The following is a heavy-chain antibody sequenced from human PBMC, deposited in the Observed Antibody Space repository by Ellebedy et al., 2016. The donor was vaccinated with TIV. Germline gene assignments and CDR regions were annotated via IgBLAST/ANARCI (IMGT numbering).Heavy chain of an antibody. J-gene: IGHJ4*02. Sequence: GGSLRLXXTVSGFDFSQYGMNWVRQDPGKGLQWVSYISGSGGGMTYADSVKGRFTISRDNAKNSLYLHMNSLRDEDTAVYYCARGGAARPDYWGPGTQVTVSS. CDR2: ISGSGGGM. D-gene: IGHD6-6*01. V-gene: IGHV3-48*02. CDR1: GFDFSQYG. CDR3: ARGGAARPDY.